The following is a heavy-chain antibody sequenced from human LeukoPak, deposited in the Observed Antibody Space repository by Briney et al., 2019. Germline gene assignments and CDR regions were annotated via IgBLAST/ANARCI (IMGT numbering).Heavy chain of an antibody. Sequence: GGSLRLSCTASGFTFSGYAMSWVRQAPGKGLEWVSGISWNSGSIGYADSVKGRFTISRDNAKNSLYLQMNSLRAEDTALYYCAKAYIDDYGGNSLDYWGQGTLVTVSS. CDR2: ISWNSGSI. CDR1: GFTFSGYA. V-gene: IGHV3-9*01. D-gene: IGHD4-23*01. CDR3: AKAYIDDYGGNSLDY. J-gene: IGHJ4*02.